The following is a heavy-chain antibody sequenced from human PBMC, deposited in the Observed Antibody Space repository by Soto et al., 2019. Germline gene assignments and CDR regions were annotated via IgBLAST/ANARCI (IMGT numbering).Heavy chain of an antibody. CDR2: IYYNWAA. CDR1: DGSIRSGGYS. CDR3: ARTYTNYILQFDY. J-gene: IGHJ4*02. V-gene: IGHV4-30-2*03. Sequence: SETLSLTCAVSDGSIRSGGYSWSWIRQPPGKGLEWIGYIYYNWAADYNPSLKSRLTMSVDTSKNQFSLNLTSVTAADTAVYYCARTYTNYILQFDYWGQGTLVTVSS. D-gene: IGHD4-4*01.